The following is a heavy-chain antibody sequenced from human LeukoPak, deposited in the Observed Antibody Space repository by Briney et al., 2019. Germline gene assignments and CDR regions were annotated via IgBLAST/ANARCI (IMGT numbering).Heavy chain of an antibody. CDR1: GFTFSNYW. Sequence: PPGGSLRLSCAASGFTFSNYWVHWVRQAPGKGLVWVSRINRDGSTTKYADSVKGRFTVSRDNAKNTVNLQMNSLRAEDTAVYYCARDKKSGESSEIDYWGQGTLVTVSS. V-gene: IGHV3-74*03. D-gene: IGHD3-10*01. CDR2: INRDGSTT. J-gene: IGHJ4*02. CDR3: ARDKKSGESSEIDY.